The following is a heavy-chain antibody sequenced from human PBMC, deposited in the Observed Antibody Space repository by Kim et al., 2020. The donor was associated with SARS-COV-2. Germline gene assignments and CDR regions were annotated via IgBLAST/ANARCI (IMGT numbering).Heavy chain of an antibody. CDR2: INPSGGST. D-gene: IGHD3-16*02. Sequence: ASVKVSCKASGYTFTSYYMHWVRQAPGQGLEWMGLINPSGGSTSYAQKFQGRVTMTRDTSTSTVYMELSSLRSEDTAVYYCARGRLLGELSLIRGYFDLWGRGTLVTVSS. CDR3: ARGRLLGELSLIRGYFDL. CDR1: GYTFTSYY. V-gene: IGHV1-46*01. J-gene: IGHJ2*01.